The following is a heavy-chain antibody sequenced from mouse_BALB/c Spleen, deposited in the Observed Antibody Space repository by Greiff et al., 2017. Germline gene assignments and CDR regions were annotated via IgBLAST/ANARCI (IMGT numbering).Heavy chain of an antibody. Sequence: EVKLVESGTVLARPGASVKMSCKASGYTFTSYWMHWVKQRPGQGLEWIGAIYPGNSDTSYNQKFKGKAKLTAVTSTSTAYMELSSLTNEDSAVYYCTKAYYRSFAYWGQGTLVTVSA. CDR1: GYTFTSYW. CDR3: TKAYYRSFAY. V-gene: IGHV1-5*01. CDR2: IYPGNSDT. J-gene: IGHJ3*01. D-gene: IGHD2-14*01.